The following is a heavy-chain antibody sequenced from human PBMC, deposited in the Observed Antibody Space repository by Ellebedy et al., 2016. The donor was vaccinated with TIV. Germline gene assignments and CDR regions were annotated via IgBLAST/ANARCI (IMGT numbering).Heavy chain of an antibody. V-gene: IGHV5-51*01. CDR2: IDPDYSDT. J-gene: IGHJ4*02. CDR1: GYIFTDYW. D-gene: IGHD1-26*01. CDR3: ARLQYSMVGATVPDS. Sequence: GESLKISCAASGYIFTDYWVAWVRQTPGLGLEWMGIIDPDYSDTRYSPSFQGQVTISGYRSSSSTYLQWSSLRASDTAIYYGARLQYSMVGATVPDSWGQGTQVIVSS.